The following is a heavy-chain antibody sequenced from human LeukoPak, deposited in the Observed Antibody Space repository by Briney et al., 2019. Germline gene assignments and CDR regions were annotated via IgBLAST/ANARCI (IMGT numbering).Heavy chain of an antibody. CDR1: GVSISSSNSY. J-gene: IGHJ4*02. CDR2: IYYSGNT. Sequence: SETLSLTCTVSGVSISSSNSYWGWIRQPPGKGLEWIESIYYSGNTYYNASLKSQVSISIDTSKNQFSLKLTSVTAADTAVYYCARQTGSGLFILPGGQGTLVTVSS. CDR3: ARQTGSGLFILP. D-gene: IGHD3/OR15-3a*01. V-gene: IGHV4-39*01.